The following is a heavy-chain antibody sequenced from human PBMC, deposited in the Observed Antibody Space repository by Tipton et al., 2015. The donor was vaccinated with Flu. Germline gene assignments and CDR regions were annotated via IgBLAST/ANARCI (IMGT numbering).Heavy chain of an antibody. D-gene: IGHD3-22*01. CDR2: IYYSGST. V-gene: IGHV4-39*07. CDR3: ARDLGWVYYVSSGHTLAFDN. CDR1: GGSISSSSYY. J-gene: IGHJ4*02. Sequence: TLSLTCTVSGGSISSSSYYWGWIRQPPGKGLEWIGSIYYSGSTNYNPSLKSRVTISVDTSKNQFSLKLSSVTAADTAVYYCARDLGWVYYVSSGHTLAFDNWGQGTLVTVSS.